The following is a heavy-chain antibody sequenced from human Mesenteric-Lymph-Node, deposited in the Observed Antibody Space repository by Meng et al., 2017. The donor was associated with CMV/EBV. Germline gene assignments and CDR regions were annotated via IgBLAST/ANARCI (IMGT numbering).Heavy chain of an antibody. Sequence: SETLSLTCAVYSESFSAYYYTWIRQPPGKGLEWIGEIDHSGGTNYNPSLKSRVTISIDTSKNQFSLKLSSVTAADTAVYYCARWGIRFLESLPGPFDFWGQGTLVTVSS. CDR2: IDHSGGT. J-gene: IGHJ4*02. D-gene: IGHD3-3*01. CDR3: ARWGIRFLESLPGPFDF. V-gene: IGHV4-34*01. CDR1: SESFSAYY.